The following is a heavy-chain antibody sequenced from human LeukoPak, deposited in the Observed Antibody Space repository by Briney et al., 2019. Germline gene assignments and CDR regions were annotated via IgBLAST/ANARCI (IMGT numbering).Heavy chain of an antibody. V-gene: IGHV3-66*01. D-gene: IGHD1-26*01. J-gene: IGHJ4*02. CDR2: IYSGGST. CDR1: GFTFGNKF. CDR3: ARNSGSYWGLDY. Sequence: GGSLRLSCSTSGFTFGNKFMSWVRQAPGKGLEWVSLIYSGGSTYYADSVKGRFTISRDNSKNTLYLQMNSLRAEDTAVYYCARNSGSYWGLDYWGQGTLVTVSS.